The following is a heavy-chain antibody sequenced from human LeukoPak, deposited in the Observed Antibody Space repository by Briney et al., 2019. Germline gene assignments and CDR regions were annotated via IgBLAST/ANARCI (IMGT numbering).Heavy chain of an antibody. CDR3: ARVMGYGDYDGGGQRGYSNWFDP. Sequence: SVNVSCKASGYTFTSYFMHWVRQAPGQGLEWMGIINPSGGSTSYAKKFQGRVTMTRDTSTSTVYMELSSLRSEDTAVYYCARVMGYGDYDGGGQRGYSNWFDPWGQGTLLTLFS. V-gene: IGHV1-46*01. CDR2: INPSGGST. J-gene: IGHJ5*02. CDR1: GYTFTSYF. D-gene: IGHD4-17*01.